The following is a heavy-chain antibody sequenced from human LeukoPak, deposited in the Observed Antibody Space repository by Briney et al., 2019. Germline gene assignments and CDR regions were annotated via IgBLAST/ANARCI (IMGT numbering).Heavy chain of an antibody. CDR3: ARVLARYGNLDY. D-gene: IGHD1-14*01. J-gene: IGHJ4*02. CDR2: INPNSGGT. V-gene: IGHV1-2*02. Sequence: GASVKVSCKASGYTFTDYYIHWVRQAPGQGLEGMGWINPNSGGTNYTQKFQGRVTMTRDTSISTAYLELNRLTSDDTAVYYCARVLARYGNLDYWGQGILVTVYS. CDR1: GYTFTDYY.